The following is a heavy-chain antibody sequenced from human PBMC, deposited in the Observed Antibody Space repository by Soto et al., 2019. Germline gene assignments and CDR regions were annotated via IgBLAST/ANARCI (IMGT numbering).Heavy chain of an antibody. D-gene: IGHD2-15*01. CDR3: ARDLTPVGY. CDR1: GGSISSYY. CDR2: IYYSGST. Sequence: SETLSLTCTVSGGSISSYYWSWIRQPPGKGLEWIGYIYYSGSTNYNPSLKSRVTISVDTSKNQFSMKLSSVNAEDTAVYYCARDLTPVGYWGQGTLVTVSS. J-gene: IGHJ4*02. V-gene: IGHV4-59*01.